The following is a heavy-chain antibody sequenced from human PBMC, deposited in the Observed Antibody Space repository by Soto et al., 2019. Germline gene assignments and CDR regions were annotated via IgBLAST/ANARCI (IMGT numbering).Heavy chain of an antibody. V-gene: IGHV3-30*18. D-gene: IGHD2-15*01. Sequence: PGGTLRLSCAASGFTFSSYCMHWVRQAPGKGLEWVAVISYDGSNKYYADSVKGRFTISRDNSKNTLYLQMNSLRAEDTAVYYCAKDLPDIVVVVAATPYYGMDVWGQGTTVTVSS. J-gene: IGHJ6*02. CDR3: AKDLPDIVVVVAATPYYGMDV. CDR2: ISYDGSNK. CDR1: GFTFSSYC.